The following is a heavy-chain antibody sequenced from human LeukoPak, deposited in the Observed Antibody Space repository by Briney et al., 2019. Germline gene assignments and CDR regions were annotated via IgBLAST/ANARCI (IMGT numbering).Heavy chain of an antibody. J-gene: IGHJ4*02. V-gene: IGHV3-23*01. CDR1: GFTFGDYA. CDR3: AKVEGLVLRFLEWFMAQSFFFDY. D-gene: IGHD3-3*01. Sequence: GGSLRLSCTASGFTFGDYAMSWVRQAPGKGLEWVSAISGSGGSTYYADSVKGRFTISRDNSKNTLYLQMNSLRAEDTAVYYCAKVEGLVLRFLEWFMAQSFFFDYWGQGTLVTVSS. CDR2: ISGSGGST.